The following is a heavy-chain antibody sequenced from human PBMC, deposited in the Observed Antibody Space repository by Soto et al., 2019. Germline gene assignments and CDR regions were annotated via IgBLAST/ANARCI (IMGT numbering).Heavy chain of an antibody. V-gene: IGHV4-31*03. CDR2: IYYSGST. CDR3: ARESTAPHDSSGYYYFDY. J-gene: IGHJ4*02. D-gene: IGHD3-22*01. CDR1: GGSISSGGYY. Sequence: SETLSLTCTVSGGSISSGGYYWSWIRQHPGKGLEWIGYIYYSGSTYYNPSLKSRVTISVDTSKNQFSLKLSSVTAADTAVYYCARESTAPHDSSGYYYFDYWGQGTLVTVSS.